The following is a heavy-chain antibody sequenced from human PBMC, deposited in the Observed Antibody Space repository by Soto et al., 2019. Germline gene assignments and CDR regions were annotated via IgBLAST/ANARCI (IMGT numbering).Heavy chain of an antibody. Sequence: QVQLQESGPGLVKPSQTLSLTCTVSGGSISSGDYYWRWIRQPPGKGLEWIGYIYYSGSTYYNPSLKSRVTISVDTSKNQCSLKLSSVTAADTAVYYCAREGGWELRTYFDYWGQGTLVTVSS. CDR3: AREGGWELRTYFDY. CDR2: IYYSGST. CDR1: GGSISSGDYY. D-gene: IGHD1-26*01. V-gene: IGHV4-30-4*01. J-gene: IGHJ4*02.